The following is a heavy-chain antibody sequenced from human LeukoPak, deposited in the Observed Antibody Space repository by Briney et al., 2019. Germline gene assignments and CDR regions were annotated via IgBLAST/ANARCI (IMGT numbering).Heavy chain of an antibody. CDR2: INPNSGGT. CDR1: GYTFTGYY. V-gene: IGHV1-2*02. Sequence: GASVKVSCKASGYTFTGYYMHWVRQAPGQGLEWMGWINPNSGGTNYAQKFQGRVTMTRDTSISTAYMELSRLRSDDTAVYYCARASVAQQLVYFDYWGQGTLVTVSS. CDR3: ARASVAQQLVYFDY. D-gene: IGHD6-13*01. J-gene: IGHJ4*02.